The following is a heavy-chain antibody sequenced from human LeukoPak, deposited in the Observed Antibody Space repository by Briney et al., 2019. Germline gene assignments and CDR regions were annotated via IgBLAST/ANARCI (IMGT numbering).Heavy chain of an antibody. CDR1: GFTFSHHS. V-gene: IGHV3-30*04. CDR2: ISYDGRVT. D-gene: IGHD1-1*01. CDR3: AREMTTKGQFDS. Sequence: GGSLRLSCAASGFTFSHHSMNWIRQAPGKGLEWVAVISYDGRVTYYADSVRGRFTISRDNSKNIQYLQMNNMTPGDKAVYFCAREMTTKGQFDSWGRGTLVTVSS. J-gene: IGHJ4*01.